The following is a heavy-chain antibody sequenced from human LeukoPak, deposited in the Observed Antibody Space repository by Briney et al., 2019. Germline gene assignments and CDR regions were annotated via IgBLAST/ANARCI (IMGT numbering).Heavy chain of an antibody. Sequence: GRSLRLSCAASGFTFSSYGMHWVRQAPGKGLEWVAVIWYDGSNKYYADSVKGRFTISRDNSKNTLYLQMNSLRAEDTAVYYCARDLHRFIAAADLDYWGQGTLVTVSS. CDR2: IWYDGSNK. D-gene: IGHD6-13*01. J-gene: IGHJ4*02. CDR1: GFTFSSYG. CDR3: ARDLHRFIAAADLDY. V-gene: IGHV3-33*01.